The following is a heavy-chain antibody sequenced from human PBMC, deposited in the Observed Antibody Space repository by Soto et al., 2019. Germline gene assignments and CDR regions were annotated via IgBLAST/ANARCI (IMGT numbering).Heavy chain of an antibody. V-gene: IGHV6-1*01. CDR3: ARGLYGSDPYAIDS. CDR2: TYYRSNWNN. Sequence: SQTLSLTCAISGDSVSSNSAAWIWIRQSPSRGLEWLGRTYYRSNWNNDYAASVRSRITINPDTFKNQFSLQLTSVTPGDTAVCFCARGLYGSDPYAIDSWGQGTLVTVSS. CDR1: GDSVSSNSAA. D-gene: IGHD2-2*02. J-gene: IGHJ5*01.